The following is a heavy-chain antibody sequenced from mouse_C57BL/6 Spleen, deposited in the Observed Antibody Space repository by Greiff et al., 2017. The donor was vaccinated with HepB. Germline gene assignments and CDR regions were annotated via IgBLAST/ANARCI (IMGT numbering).Heavy chain of an antibody. J-gene: IGHJ2*01. Sequence: VQLQQSGPVLVKPGASVKMSCKASGYTFTDYYMNWVKQSHGKSLEWIGVINPYNGGTSYNQKFKGKATLTVDKSSSTAYMELNSLTSEDSAVYYCAREYYGSSPFFDYWGQGTTLTVSS. D-gene: IGHD1-1*01. CDR2: INPYNGGT. V-gene: IGHV1-19*01. CDR1: GYTFTDYY. CDR3: AREYYGSSPFFDY.